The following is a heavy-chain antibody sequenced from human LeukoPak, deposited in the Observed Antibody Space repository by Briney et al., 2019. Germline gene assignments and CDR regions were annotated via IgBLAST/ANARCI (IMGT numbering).Heavy chain of an antibody. CDR2: IFYTGNT. CDR3: ARDRVGSSSDYMDV. CDR1: GGSIRGYY. V-gene: IGHV4-59*12. Sequence: SETLSLTCTVSGGSIRGYYWSWIRQSPGKGVECIGYIFYTGNTYYSPSLRSRVTMSVDTSKNQFSLKLSSVTAADTAVYYCARDRVGSSSDYMDVWGKGTTVTVSS. J-gene: IGHJ6*03. D-gene: IGHD6-6*01.